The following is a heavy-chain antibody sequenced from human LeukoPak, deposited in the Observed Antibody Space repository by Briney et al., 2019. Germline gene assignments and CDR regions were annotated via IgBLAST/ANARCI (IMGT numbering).Heavy chain of an antibody. D-gene: IGHD1-26*01. CDR1: GGSISSSSYY. CDR2: IYSSVST. V-gene: IGHV4-39*01. Sequence: SETLSLTCTVSGGSISSSSYYWGWIRQPPGKGLEWIGSIYSSVSTYYNPSLKSRVTISVDTSKNQFSLRLSSVTAADTALYYCAYSGSYGHLGYWGQGIPVTVSS. J-gene: IGHJ4*02. CDR3: AYSGSYGHLGY.